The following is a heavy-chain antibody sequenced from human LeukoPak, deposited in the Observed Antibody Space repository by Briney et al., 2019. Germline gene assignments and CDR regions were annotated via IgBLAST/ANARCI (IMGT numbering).Heavy chain of an antibody. V-gene: IGHV4-39*01. CDR3: ARNTSFHYPRSGYLFDF. J-gene: IGHJ4*02. CDR2: IYNSAST. Sequence: KPSETLSLTCSVSGGSISDGSSYWGWIRQPPGKGLEWIGSIYNSASTTYNPSLKSRVTISIDTSNNQFSLKLRSVTAADTALYYCARNTSFHYPRSGYLFDFWGQGTLVTVSS. D-gene: IGHD3-22*01. CDR1: GGSISDGSSY.